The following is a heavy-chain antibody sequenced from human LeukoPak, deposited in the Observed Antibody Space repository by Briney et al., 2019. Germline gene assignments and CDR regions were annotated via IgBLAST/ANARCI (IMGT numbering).Heavy chain of an antibody. CDR1: GVSISSSNR. CDR3: AREGDPTGSYYNY. V-gene: IGHV4-4*02. J-gene: IGHJ4*02. D-gene: IGHD3-10*01. CDR2: IYHSGST. Sequence: PSGTLSLTCDVSGVSISSSNRWSWVRQPPGKGLEWIGEIYHSGSTNYNPSLKSRVTISVDKSKNQFSLNLNSVAAADTAVYYCAREGDPTGSYYNYWGQGILVTVSS.